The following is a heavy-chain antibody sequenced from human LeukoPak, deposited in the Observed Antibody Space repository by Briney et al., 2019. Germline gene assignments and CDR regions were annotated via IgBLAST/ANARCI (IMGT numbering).Heavy chain of an antibody. CDR3: ARDAPSVAVAAFAELFDY. Sequence: GGSLRLSCAASGFTFSSYEMNWVRQAPGKGLEWVSYISSSGSTIYYADSVKGRFTISRDNAKNSLYLQMNSLRAEDTAVYYCARDAPSVAVAAFAELFDYWGQGTLVTVSS. CDR2: ISSSGSTI. V-gene: IGHV3-48*03. CDR1: GFTFSSYE. D-gene: IGHD6-19*01. J-gene: IGHJ4*02.